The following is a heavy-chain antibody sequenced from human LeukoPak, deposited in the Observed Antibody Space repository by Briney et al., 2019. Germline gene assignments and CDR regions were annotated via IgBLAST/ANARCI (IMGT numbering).Heavy chain of an antibody. Sequence: GGSLRLSCAASGFTFSSYAMSWVRQAPGKGLEWVSAISGSGGSTYYADSVKGRFTISRDNSKNTLYLQMNSLRAEDKAVYYCASPVVVVATREVDYWGQGTLVTVSS. CDR3: ASPVVVVATREVDY. V-gene: IGHV3-23*01. D-gene: IGHD2-15*01. CDR1: GFTFSSYA. J-gene: IGHJ4*02. CDR2: ISGSGGST.